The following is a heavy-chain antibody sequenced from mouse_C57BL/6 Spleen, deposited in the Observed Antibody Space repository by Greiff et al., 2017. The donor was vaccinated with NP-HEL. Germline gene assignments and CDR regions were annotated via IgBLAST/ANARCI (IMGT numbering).Heavy chain of an antibody. CDR3: ARSADYSNLFAY. Sequence: VQLQQSGAELARPGASVKMSCKASGYTFTSYTMHWVKQRPGQGLEWIGYINPSSGYTKYNQKFKDKATLTADKSSSTAYMQLSSLTSEDSAVYYCARSADYSNLFAYWGQGTLVTVSA. J-gene: IGHJ3*01. V-gene: IGHV1-4*01. D-gene: IGHD2-5*01. CDR1: GYTFTSYT. CDR2: INPSSGYT.